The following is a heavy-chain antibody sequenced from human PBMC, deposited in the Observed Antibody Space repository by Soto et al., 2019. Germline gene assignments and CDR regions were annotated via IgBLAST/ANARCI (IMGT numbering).Heavy chain of an antibody. CDR1: GDSVSSGGYY. CDR3: ARMTVFGQFHFDP. J-gene: IGHJ5*02. Sequence: PSETLSLPCPVSGDSVSSGGYYWSWIRQHPGKGLEWIGYIYYSGSTYYNPSLKSRVTIALDTSENQFSLNLNSLTAADTAVYYCARMTVFGQFHFDPWGQGALVTVSS. V-gene: IGHV4-31*03. CDR2: IYYSGST. D-gene: IGHD3-3*01.